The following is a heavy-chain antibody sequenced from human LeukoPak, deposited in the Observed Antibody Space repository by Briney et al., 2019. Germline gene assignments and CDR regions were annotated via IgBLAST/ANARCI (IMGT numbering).Heavy chain of an antibody. J-gene: IGHJ3*02. D-gene: IGHD3-16*02. CDR1: GYTFTGYY. CDR2: INPNSGGT. Sequence: ASVKVSCKASGYTFTGYYMHWVRQAPGQGLEWMGWINPNSGGTNYAQKFQGWVTMTRDTSISTAYMELSRLRSDDTAVYYCARGLHYVWGSYRYGDAFDIWGQGTMVTVSS. CDR3: ARGLHYVWGSYRYGDAFDI. V-gene: IGHV1-2*04.